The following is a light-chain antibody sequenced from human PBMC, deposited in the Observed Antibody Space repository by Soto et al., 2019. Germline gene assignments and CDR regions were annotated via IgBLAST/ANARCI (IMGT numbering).Light chain of an antibody. CDR2: EVT. V-gene: IGLV2-14*01. CDR1: SSDVGGYNY. CDR3: ASYTSSSTVI. J-gene: IGLJ2*01. Sequence: QSALTQPASVSGSPGQSITISCTGTSSDVGGYNYVSWYQQHPGKAPKVLIYEVTNRPSGVSNRFSGSKSGNTASLMISGLQAEDEAEYHCASYTSSSTVIFGGGTKLTV.